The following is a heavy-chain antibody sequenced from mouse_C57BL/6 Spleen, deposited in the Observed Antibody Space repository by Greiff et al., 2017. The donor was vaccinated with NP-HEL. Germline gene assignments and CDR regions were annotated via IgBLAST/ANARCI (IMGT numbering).Heavy chain of an antibody. Sequence: EVQRVESGGGLVQPGGSLSLSCAASGFTFTDYYMSWVRQPPGKALEWLGFIRNKANGYTTEYSASVKGRFTISRDNSQSILYLQMNALRAEDSASYYCARYLGGTWYFDFWGPGTTVTVSS. V-gene: IGHV7-3*01. D-gene: IGHD2-14*01. CDR3: ARYLGGTWYFDF. J-gene: IGHJ1*01. CDR2: IRNKANGYTT. CDR1: GFTFTDYY.